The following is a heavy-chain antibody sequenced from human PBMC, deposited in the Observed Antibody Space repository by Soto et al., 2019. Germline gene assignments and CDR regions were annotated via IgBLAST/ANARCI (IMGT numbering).Heavy chain of an antibody. Sequence: GGSLRLSGEASGFTFSSYWIDWVRQAPGKGLEWVAHINQDGSEKHYVDSVKGRFTISRDNAKNSLYLQMSSLTAEDSALYYCARSLDFWGQGTLVTVSS. CDR2: INQDGSEK. CDR3: ARSLDF. CDR1: GFTFSSYW. V-gene: IGHV3-7*01. J-gene: IGHJ4*02.